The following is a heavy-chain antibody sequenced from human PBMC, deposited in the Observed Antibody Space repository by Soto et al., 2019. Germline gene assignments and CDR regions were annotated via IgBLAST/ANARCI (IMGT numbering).Heavy chain of an antibody. Sequence: QVHLQESGPGLVKPSETLSLTCTVSGLSITNNYWRWIRQPPGKGLERIGYIYYTGNTNYDPSLKSRVTMSVDTSKNQFSLNLASLTAADTAIYYCARANWYSEYWGQGTLVIVSS. CDR3: ARANWYSEY. CDR1: GLSITNNY. CDR2: IYYTGNT. V-gene: IGHV4-59*13. J-gene: IGHJ4*02. D-gene: IGHD1-1*01.